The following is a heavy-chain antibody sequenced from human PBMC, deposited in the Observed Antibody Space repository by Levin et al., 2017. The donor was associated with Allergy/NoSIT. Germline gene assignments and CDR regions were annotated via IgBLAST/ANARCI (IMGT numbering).Heavy chain of an antibody. CDR1: GFTFSSYA. V-gene: IGHV3-23*01. J-gene: IGHJ4*02. D-gene: IGHD2-2*01. Sequence: PGGSLRLSCAASGFTFSSYAMSWVRQAPGKGLEWVSAISGSGGSTYYADSVKGRFTISRDNSKNTLYLQMNSLRAEDTAVYYCANGKQRDYGVVVPAAIGPFDYWGQGTLVTVSS. CDR2: ISGSGGST. CDR3: ANGKQRDYGVVVPAAIGPFDY.